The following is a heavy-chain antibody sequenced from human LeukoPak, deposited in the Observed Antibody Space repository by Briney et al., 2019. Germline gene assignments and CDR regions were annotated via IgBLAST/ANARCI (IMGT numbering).Heavy chain of an antibody. V-gene: IGHV3-21*01. D-gene: IGHD3-22*01. Sequence: PGGSLRLSCAASGFTFYTYSMNWVRQAPGKGLEWVSSISSSGTYTYYADSVKGRFTISRDNAKNSLYLQMNSLRAEDTAVYYCARDHHRRLYDSQARDTFDFWGQGTMVTVSS. CDR1: GFTFYTYS. CDR2: ISSSGTYT. J-gene: IGHJ3*01. CDR3: ARDHHRRLYDSQARDTFDF.